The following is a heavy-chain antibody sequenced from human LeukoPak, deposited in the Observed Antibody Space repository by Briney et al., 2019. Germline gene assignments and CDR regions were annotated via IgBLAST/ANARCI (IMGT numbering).Heavy chain of an antibody. J-gene: IGHJ3*02. D-gene: IGHD2-15*01. CDR3: ARVWEDIVVVVAATRPVAFDI. CDR2: ICYSGIS. Sequence: SETLSLTCTVSGGSISSYYWGWIRQPPGKTLEWIGYICYSGISNYNPSLKSRVTMSVDTSKKQFSLKLSSVTAADTAVYYCARVWEDIVVVVAATRPVAFDIWGQGTMVTVSS. V-gene: IGHV4-59*01. CDR1: GGSISSYY.